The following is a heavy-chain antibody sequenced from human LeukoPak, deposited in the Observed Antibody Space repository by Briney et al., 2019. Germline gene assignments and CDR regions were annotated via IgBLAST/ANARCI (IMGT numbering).Heavy chain of an antibody. CDR3: ARGVAYSSSWFSHYYYYMDV. D-gene: IGHD6-13*01. CDR1: GYTFTGYY. J-gene: IGHJ6*03. V-gene: IGHV1-2*02. CDR2: INPNSGGT. Sequence: GASVKVSCKASGYTFTGYYMHWVRQAPGQGLEWMGWINPNSGGTNYAQKFQGRVTMTRDTSISTAYMELSRLRSDDTAVYYCARGVAYSSSWFSHYYYYMDVWGKGTTVTVSS.